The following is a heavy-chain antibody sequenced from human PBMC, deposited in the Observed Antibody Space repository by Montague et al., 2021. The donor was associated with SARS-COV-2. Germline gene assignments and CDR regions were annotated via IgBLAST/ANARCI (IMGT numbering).Heavy chain of an antibody. D-gene: IGHD3-10*01. CDR3: ARDLPLIIMVRGVTFGYYGMDV. V-gene: IGHV3-48*03. CDR2: ISSSGSTI. Sequence: SLRLSCAASGFTFSSYEMNWVRQAPGKGLEWVSYISSSGSTIYYADSVKGRFTISRDNAKNSLYLQMNSLRAEDTAVYYCARDLPLIIMVRGVTFGYYGMDVWGQGPRSPSP. CDR1: GFTFSSYE. J-gene: IGHJ6*02.